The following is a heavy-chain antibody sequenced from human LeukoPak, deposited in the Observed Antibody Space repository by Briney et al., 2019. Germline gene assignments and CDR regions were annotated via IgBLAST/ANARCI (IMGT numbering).Heavy chain of an antibody. D-gene: IGHD6-13*01. Sequence: GGSLRLSCAASGFNVSTNYLSWVRQAPGKGLEWVSVMYRNGSTYYADSVKGRFTISRHNSKNTVYLLMNSLRVEDTAVYYCAREDGYSSSWYSDYWGQGTLVTVSS. V-gene: IGHV3-53*04. J-gene: IGHJ4*02. CDR2: MYRNGST. CDR1: GFNVSTNY. CDR3: AREDGYSSSWYSDY.